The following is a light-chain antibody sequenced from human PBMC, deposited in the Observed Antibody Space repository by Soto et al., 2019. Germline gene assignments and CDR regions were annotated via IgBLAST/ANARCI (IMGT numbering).Light chain of an antibody. CDR3: QQYSYWPWT. V-gene: IGKV3-15*01. J-gene: IGKJ1*01. Sequence: EIVMTQSPATLSVSPGERATLSCRASQSVSSTLAWYQQKPGQAPRLLIYGASTRATGIPARFSGSGSGTEFTLTISSLQSEDFAVYYCQQYSYWPWTFGQGTKVDIK. CDR1: QSVSST. CDR2: GAS.